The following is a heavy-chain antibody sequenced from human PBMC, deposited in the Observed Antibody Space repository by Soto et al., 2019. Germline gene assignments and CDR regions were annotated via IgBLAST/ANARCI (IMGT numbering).Heavy chain of an antibody. CDR3: ARLRAGGYYQAGPANWFDP. J-gene: IGHJ5*02. Sequence: SETLSLTCTVSGGSISSYYWSWIRQPAGKGLEWIGRIYTSGSTNYNPSLKSRVTMSVDTSKNQFSLKLSSVTAADAAVYYCARLRAGGYYQAGPANWFDPWGQGTLVTVSS. D-gene: IGHD3-3*01. CDR1: GGSISSYY. V-gene: IGHV4-4*07. CDR2: IYTSGST.